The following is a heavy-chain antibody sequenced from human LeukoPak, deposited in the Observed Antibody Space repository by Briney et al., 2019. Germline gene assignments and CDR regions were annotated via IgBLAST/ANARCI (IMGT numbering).Heavy chain of an antibody. CDR3: ARGSPRGYSYGYPYDY. V-gene: IGHV1-46*01. Sequence: ASVKVSCKASGYTFTSYYMHWVRQAPGQGLEWMGIINPSCGSTSYAQKFQGRVTMTRDTSTSTVYMELSSLRSEDTAVYYCARGSPRGYSYGYPYDYWGQGTLVTVSS. CDR1: GYTFTSYY. D-gene: IGHD5-18*01. CDR2: INPSCGST. J-gene: IGHJ4*02.